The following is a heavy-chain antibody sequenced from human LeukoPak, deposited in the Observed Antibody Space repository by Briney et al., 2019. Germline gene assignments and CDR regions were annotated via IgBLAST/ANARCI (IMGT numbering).Heavy chain of an antibody. D-gene: IGHD2-2*01. CDR3: ARDGILGYCSSTSCYVKDWFDP. CDR2: ISAYNGNT. CDR1: GYTFTSYG. V-gene: IGHV1-18*01. J-gene: IGHJ5*02. Sequence: ASVKVSCKASGYTFTSYGISWVRQAPGQGLEWMGWISAYNGNTNYAQKLQGRVTMTTDTSTSTAYMELRSLRSDDTAVYYCARDGILGYCSSTSCYVKDWFDPWGQGTLVTVSS.